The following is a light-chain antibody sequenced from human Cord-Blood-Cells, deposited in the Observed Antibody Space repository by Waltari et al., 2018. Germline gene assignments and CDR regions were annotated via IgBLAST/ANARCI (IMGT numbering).Light chain of an antibody. V-gene: IGKV3-15*01. CDR3: QQYNNWPPYT. Sequence: EIVMTQAPATLSVSPGHRATLSCRASQSVSSNLAWYQQKPGQAPRLLIYGASTRGTGIPARFSGSGSGTEFTLTISSLQSEDFAVYYCQQYNNWPPYTFGQGTKLEIK. CDR1: QSVSSN. CDR2: GAS. J-gene: IGKJ2*01.